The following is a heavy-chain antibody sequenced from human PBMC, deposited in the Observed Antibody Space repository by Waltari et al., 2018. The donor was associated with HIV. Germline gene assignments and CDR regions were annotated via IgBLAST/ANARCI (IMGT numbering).Heavy chain of an antibody. J-gene: IGHJ4*02. V-gene: IGHV3-53*01. CDR1: GFSVRSNY. CDR2: IYSGGST. Sequence: EVQLVESGGGLIQPGGSLRLSCPASGFSVRSNYMSWVRQAPGKGLEWVSVIYSGGSTYYADSVKGRFTISRDNSKNTLYLQMNSLRAEDTAVYYCARGFGCGGDCYYFDYWGQGTLVTVSS. CDR3: ARGFGCGGDCYYFDY. D-gene: IGHD2-21*02.